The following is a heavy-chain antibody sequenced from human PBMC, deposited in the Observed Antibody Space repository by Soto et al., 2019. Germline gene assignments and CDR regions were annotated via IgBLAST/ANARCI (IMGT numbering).Heavy chain of an antibody. CDR3: GRLGEFHNGYPSYYMDV. J-gene: IGHJ6*03. CDR1: GGSISSNSYY. Sequence: SETLSLTCTVSGGSISSNSYYWGWIRQPPGKGLEWIGSIHYSGNTYYNPSLKSRVIISVDTSKKQFLLKLSSVTAADTAVYYCGRLGEFHNGYPSYYMDVWGKGTTVTVSS. D-gene: IGHD3-16*01. V-gene: IGHV4-39*01. CDR2: IHYSGNT.